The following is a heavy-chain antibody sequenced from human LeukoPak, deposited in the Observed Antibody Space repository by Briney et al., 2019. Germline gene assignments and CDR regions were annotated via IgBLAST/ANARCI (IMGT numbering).Heavy chain of an antibody. D-gene: IGHD3-22*01. CDR1: GFTVSSNY. J-gene: IGHJ5*02. CDR2: IYSGGST. CDR3: ARDYYYDSSGPT. V-gene: IGHV3-53*01. Sequence: GGSLRLSCAASGFTVSSNYMSWVRQAPGKGLEWVSVIYSGGSTYYADSVTGRFTISRDNSKNTLYLQMNSLRAEDTAVYYCARDYYYDSSGPTWGQGTLVTVSS.